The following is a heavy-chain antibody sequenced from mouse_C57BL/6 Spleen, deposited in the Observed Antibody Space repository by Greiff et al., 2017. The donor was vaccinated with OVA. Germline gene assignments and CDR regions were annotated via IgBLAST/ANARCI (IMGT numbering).Heavy chain of an antibody. CDR2: IDPSDSEN. CDR1: GYTFTSYW. CDR3: ATNDYDVGWFAY. D-gene: IGHD2-4*01. J-gene: IGHJ3*01. V-gene: IGHV1-52*01. Sequence: VQLQQPGAELVRPGSSVKLSCTASGYTFTSYWMHWVKQRPIQGLEWIGNIDPSDSENHSNQKFKDKATLTVAKSSSTAYMQLSSLTSEDSAVYYCATNDYDVGWFAYWGQGTLVTVSA.